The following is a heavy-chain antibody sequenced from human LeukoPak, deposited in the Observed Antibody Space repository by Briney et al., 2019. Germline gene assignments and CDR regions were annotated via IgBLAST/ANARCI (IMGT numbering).Heavy chain of an antibody. J-gene: IGHJ5*02. CDR1: GGSINSGGYY. D-gene: IGHD3-10*01. CDR3: ASAHYYGSSWFDP. Sequence: SQTLSLTCTVSGGSINSGGYYWSWIRQHPGKGLEWIGYIYYSGSTYYNPSLKSRVTISVDTSKNQFSLKLSSVTAADTAVYYCASAHYYGSSWFDPWGQGTQVTVSS. V-gene: IGHV4-31*03. CDR2: IYYSGST.